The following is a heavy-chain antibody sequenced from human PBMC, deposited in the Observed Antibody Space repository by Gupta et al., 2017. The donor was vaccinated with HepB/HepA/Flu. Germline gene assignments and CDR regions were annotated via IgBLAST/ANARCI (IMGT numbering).Heavy chain of an antibody. CDR2: INTDGSTT. V-gene: IGHV3-74*01. CDR3: ARSAAGTVAFDY. CDR1: GFTFSNHW. D-gene: IGHD6-13*01. J-gene: IGHJ4*02. Sequence: EVPLVESGGGLVQPGGSLRLSCAASGFTFSNHWMHWVRQAPGKGLVWVSRINTDGSTTSFADSVKGRFSISRDNAKNTLYLQMNSLRAEDTAVYYCARSAAGTVAFDYWGQGTLVTVSS.